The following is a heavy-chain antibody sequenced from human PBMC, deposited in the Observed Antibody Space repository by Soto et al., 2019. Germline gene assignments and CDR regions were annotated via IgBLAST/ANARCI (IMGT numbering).Heavy chain of an antibody. CDR1: GYTFTSYG. D-gene: IGHD3-22*01. J-gene: IGHJ5*02. CDR3: ARDRTDSGYYKNWLDP. V-gene: IGHV1-18*01. CDR2: ISAYNGNT. Sequence: VKVSCKASGYTFTSYGISWVRQAPGQGLEWMGWISAYNGNTNYAQKLQGRVTISADKSTLTSYMELHSLTSDDTALYYCARDRTDSGYYKNWLDPWGQGTQVTVSS.